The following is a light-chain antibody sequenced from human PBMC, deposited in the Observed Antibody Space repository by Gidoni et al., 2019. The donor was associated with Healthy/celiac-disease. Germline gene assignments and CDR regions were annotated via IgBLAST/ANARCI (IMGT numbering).Light chain of an antibody. Sequence: DVVMSQSPLSLPVTLGQPASISCRTSQSRVYSDGNTSLNWFQQRPGQSPRRLIYKVSNRDSGVPDRFSGSGSGTDFTLKISRVEAEDVGVYYCRQGTHWPWTFXXXTKVEIK. J-gene: IGKJ1*01. CDR1: QSRVYSDGNTS. V-gene: IGKV2-30*01. CDR2: KVS. CDR3: RQGTHWPWT.